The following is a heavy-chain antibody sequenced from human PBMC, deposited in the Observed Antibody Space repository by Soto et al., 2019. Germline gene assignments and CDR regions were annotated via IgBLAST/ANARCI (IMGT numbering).Heavy chain of an antibody. CDR2: IYYSGST. CDR1: GGSISSGGYY. CDR3: SRGGIAAPATGYFPH. V-gene: IGHV4-31*03. J-gene: IGHJ1*01. Sequence: SETLSLTCTVSGGSISSGGYYWSWIRQHPGKVLEWIGSIYYSGSTYYNPSLKSRATTSVDTSKNQFSLTLSYERAEDTAVYYCSRGGIAAPATGYFPHWGQGTLVTVSS. D-gene: IGHD6-13*01.